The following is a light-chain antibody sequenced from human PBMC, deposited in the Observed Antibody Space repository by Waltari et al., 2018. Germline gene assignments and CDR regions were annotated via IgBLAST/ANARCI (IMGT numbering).Light chain of an antibody. CDR3: QHYSGYPLT. J-gene: IGKJ4*01. CDR2: KAF. V-gene: IGKV1-5*03. Sequence: DIQMTQSPSTLSASVGDRVTLTCRASQSINGWLAWYQQKPGKAPKLLIYKAFTLESGVPSRFSGSGSGTQFTLTINSLQPDDVATYYCQHYSGYPLTFGGGTKVDIK. CDR1: QSINGW.